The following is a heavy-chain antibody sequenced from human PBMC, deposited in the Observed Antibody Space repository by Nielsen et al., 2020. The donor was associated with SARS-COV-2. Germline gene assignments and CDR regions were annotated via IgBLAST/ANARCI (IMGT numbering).Heavy chain of an antibody. CDR1: GGSFTDSY. Sequence: SETLSLTCAVSGGSFTDSYWTWIRQPPGKGLEWIGYIHHSGTTTYTPSLKSRVTISLETSKNQFSLKLNSVTAADTAVYYCARGGTIFGVVTRMDVWGQGTTVTVSS. CDR2: IHHSGTT. J-gene: IGHJ6*02. D-gene: IGHD3-3*01. CDR3: ARGGTIFGVVTRMDV. V-gene: IGHV4-59*01.